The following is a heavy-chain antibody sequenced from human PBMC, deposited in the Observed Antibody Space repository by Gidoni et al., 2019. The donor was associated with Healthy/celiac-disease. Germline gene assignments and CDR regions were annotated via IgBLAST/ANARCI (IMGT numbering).Heavy chain of an antibody. D-gene: IGHD1-26*01. CDR1: GFTFDDYT. V-gene: IGHV3-9*01. CDR3: AKGYSGSYLEAFDI. Sequence: EVQLVESGGGLVQPGRSLRLSCAASGFTFDDYTMHWVRQAPGKGLEWVSGISWNSGSIGDADSVKGRFTISRDNAKNSLYLQMNSLRAEDTALYHCAKGYSGSYLEAFDIWGQGTMVTVSS. CDR2: ISWNSGSI. J-gene: IGHJ3*02.